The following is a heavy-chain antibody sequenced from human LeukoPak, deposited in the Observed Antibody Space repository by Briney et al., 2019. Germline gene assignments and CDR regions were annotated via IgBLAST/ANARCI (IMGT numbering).Heavy chain of an antibody. CDR1: GGSISSYY. D-gene: IGHD3-22*01. J-gene: IGHJ4*02. CDR3: ARGYYDSSGYYQYIFDY. CDR2: IYYSGST. Sequence: MASETLSLTCTVSGGSISSYYWSWIRQPPGKGLEWIGYIYYSGSTNYNPSLKSRVTISVDTSKNQFSLKLSSVTAADTAVYYCARGYYDSSGYYQYIFDYWGQETLVTVSS. V-gene: IGHV4-59*01.